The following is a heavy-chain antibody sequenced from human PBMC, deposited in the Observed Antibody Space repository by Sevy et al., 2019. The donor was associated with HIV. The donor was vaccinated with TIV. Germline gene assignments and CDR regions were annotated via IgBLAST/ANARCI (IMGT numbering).Heavy chain of an antibody. D-gene: IGHD3-10*01. CDR1: GFTVSSNY. CDR3: ARVGQALYYFDC. J-gene: IGHJ4*02. CDR2: IYSGGST. Sequence: GGSLRLSCAASGFTVSSNYMSWVRQAPGKGLEWVSVIYSGGSTYYADSVKGRFTISRDNSKNTLYLQMNSLRAEDTAVYYCARVGQALYYFDCWGQRTLVTVSS. V-gene: IGHV3-53*01.